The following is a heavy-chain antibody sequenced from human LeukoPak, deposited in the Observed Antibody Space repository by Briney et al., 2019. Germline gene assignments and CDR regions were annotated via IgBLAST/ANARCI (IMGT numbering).Heavy chain of an antibody. D-gene: IGHD6-19*01. CDR1: GFTFSSYA. CDR2: IGGSGGST. CDR3: AKDHAYSSGWTTDFDY. Sequence: GGSLRLSCAASGFTFSSYAMSWVRQAPGKGLEWVSAIGGSGGSTYYADSVKGRFTISRDNSKNTLYLQMNSLRAEDTAIYYCAKDHAYSSGWTTDFDYWGQGTLVTVSS. J-gene: IGHJ4*02. V-gene: IGHV3-23*01.